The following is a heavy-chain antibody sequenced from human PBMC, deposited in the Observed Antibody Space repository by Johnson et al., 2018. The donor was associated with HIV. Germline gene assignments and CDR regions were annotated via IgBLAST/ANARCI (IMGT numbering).Heavy chain of an antibody. V-gene: IGHV3-66*02. Sequence: EQLVESGGGLVQPGGSLRLSCAASGFSISSNYMSWIRQAPGKGLEWVSVIYRAGSTYYADSVKGRFTISRDNSKNTLYLQMNSLRAEDTAVYYCAREEDTAMVTSGAFDIWGQGTMVTVSS. CDR1: GFSISSNY. CDR3: AREEDTAMVTSGAFDI. J-gene: IGHJ3*02. D-gene: IGHD5-18*01. CDR2: IYRAGST.